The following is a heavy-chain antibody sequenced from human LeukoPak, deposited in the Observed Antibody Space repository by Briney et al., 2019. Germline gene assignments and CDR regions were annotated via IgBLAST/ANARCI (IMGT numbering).Heavy chain of an antibody. CDR2: LSDTGDST. CDR1: GFTLSNHP. V-gene: IGHV3-23*01. CDR3: AKGDCSSGSCYFDY. D-gene: IGHD2-15*01. J-gene: IGHJ4*02. Sequence: GGSLRLSGAASGFTLSNHPMYWVRQAPGKGLEWVSSLSDTGDSTHYADSVKGRFTISRDSARSALYLQMNSLRAEDTAVYYCAKGDCSSGSCYFDYWGQGSQVIVSS.